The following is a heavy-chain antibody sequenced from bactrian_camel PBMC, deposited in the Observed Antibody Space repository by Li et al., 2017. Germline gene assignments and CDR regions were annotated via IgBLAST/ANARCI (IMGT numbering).Heavy chain of an antibody. J-gene: IGHJ6*01. V-gene: IGHV3S40*01. D-gene: IGHD1*01. CDR1: GFTFSSFG. Sequence: DVQLVESGGDLVQPGGSLRLSCAASGFTFSSFGMGWFRQAPGKEREGVAVIDVGGFGAHYADSVKDRFSISQGDAMNTVYLQMNSLKPEDTGMYYCAAYASLFGSCGLRQIDFESWGQGTQVTVS. CDR3: AAYASLFGSCGLRQIDFES. CDR2: IDVGGFGA.